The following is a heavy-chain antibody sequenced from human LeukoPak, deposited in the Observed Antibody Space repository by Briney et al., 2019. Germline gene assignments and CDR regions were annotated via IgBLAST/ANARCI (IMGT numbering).Heavy chain of an antibody. J-gene: IGHJ6*03. Sequence: PGGSPRLSCAASGFTVSSNYMSWVRQAPGKGLEWVSYISSSGSTIYYADSVKGRFTISRDNAKNSLYLQMNSLRAEDTAVYYCARGDCSSTSCYRVNYYYYYYMDVWGKGTTVTISS. CDR3: ARGDCSSTSCYRVNYYYYYYMDV. D-gene: IGHD2-2*02. V-gene: IGHV3-11*04. CDR2: ISSSGSTI. CDR1: GFTVSSNY.